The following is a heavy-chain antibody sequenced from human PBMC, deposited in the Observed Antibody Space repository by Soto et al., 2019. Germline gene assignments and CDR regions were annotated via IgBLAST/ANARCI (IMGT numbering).Heavy chain of an antibody. CDR3: ARGRYCSSTSCLGYYMDV. CDR2: INHSGST. Sequence: SETLSLTCAVYGGSFSGYYWSWIRQPPGKGLEWIGEINHSGSTNYNPSLKSRVTISIDTSKNQFSLKLSSVTAADTALYYCARGRYCSSTSCLGYYMDVWGKGTTVTVSS. CDR1: GGSFSGYY. V-gene: IGHV4-34*01. D-gene: IGHD2-2*01. J-gene: IGHJ6*03.